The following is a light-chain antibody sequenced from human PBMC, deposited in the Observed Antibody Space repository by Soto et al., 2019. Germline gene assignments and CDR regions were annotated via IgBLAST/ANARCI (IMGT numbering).Light chain of an antibody. V-gene: IGKV3-15*01. Sequence: EIVMTQSPATLSVSPGERVTLSCRASESLSTYLAWYQQKPGQAPRLLIYGASTKATRIPARFSGSGSATDFRITISGLQPEDLAVCFCQSYNDWLFTFVQGT. CDR2: GAS. J-gene: IGKJ2*01. CDR3: QSYNDWLFT. CDR1: ESLSTY.